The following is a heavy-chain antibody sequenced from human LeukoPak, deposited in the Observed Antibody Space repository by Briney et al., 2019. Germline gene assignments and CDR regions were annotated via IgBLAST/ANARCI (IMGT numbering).Heavy chain of an antibody. J-gene: IGHJ1*01. D-gene: IGHD6-13*01. V-gene: IGHV4-4*02. CDR2: IYHSGST. Sequence: PSETLSLTCAVSGDSISSSNWWSWVRQPPGKGLEWIGEIYHSGSTNYNPSLKSRVTISVDKSKNQFSLKLSSVSAADTALYYCVRISSFGSSWSEYFQHWGQGTLVTVSS. CDR1: GDSISSSNW. CDR3: VRISSFGSSWSEYFQH.